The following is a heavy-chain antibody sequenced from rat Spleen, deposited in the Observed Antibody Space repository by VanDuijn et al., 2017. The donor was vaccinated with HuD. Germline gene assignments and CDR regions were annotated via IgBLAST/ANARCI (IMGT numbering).Heavy chain of an antibody. V-gene: IGHV5-20*01. CDR2: ISDSGAST. Sequence: EVQLVESGGGLVQPGRSLTLSCAASGFTFSDYYMAWVRQAPTKGLEWVASISDSGASTYYRDSVKGRFTISRDNAKSTLYLQMDSLRSEDTATYYCTRSVFDYWGQGVMVTVSS. J-gene: IGHJ2*01. CDR3: TRSVFDY. CDR1: GFTFSDYY.